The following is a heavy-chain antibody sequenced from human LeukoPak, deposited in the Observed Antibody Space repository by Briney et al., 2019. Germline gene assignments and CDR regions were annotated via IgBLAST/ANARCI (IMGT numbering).Heavy chain of an antibody. V-gene: IGHV3-23*01. J-gene: IGHJ4*02. CDR1: GFTFSTYA. Sequence: PGGSLRLSCAASGFTFSTYAMSWVRQAPGKGLEWVSGISASGTNTYDADSVKGRFTISRDNSKNTLYLQMNSLRAEDTALYYCAKLPYSSSWDHFDYWGQGTLVSVSS. CDR3: AKLPYSSSWDHFDY. CDR2: ISASGTNT. D-gene: IGHD6-13*01.